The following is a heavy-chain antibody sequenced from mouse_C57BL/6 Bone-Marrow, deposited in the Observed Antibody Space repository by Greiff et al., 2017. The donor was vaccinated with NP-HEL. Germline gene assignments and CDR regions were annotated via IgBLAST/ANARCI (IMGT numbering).Heavy chain of an antibody. D-gene: IGHD1-1*01. CDR1: GFTFSDYG. CDR3: ARWDYYGSPFAY. CDR2: ISSGSSTI. J-gene: IGHJ3*01. V-gene: IGHV5-17*01. Sequence: EVKLEESGGGLVKPGGSLKLSCAASGFTFSDYGMHWVRQAPEKGLEWVAYISSGSSTIYYADTVKGRFTISRDNAKNTLFLQMTSLRSEDTAMYYCARWDYYGSPFAYWGQGTLVTVSA.